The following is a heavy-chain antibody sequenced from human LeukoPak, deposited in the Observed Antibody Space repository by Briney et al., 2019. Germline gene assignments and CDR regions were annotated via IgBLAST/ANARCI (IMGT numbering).Heavy chain of an antibody. CDR1: RYTFTGYY. J-gene: IGHJ6*03. CDR2: INPHSGGT. Sequence: ASLKVSCKASRYTFTGYYIHTVRQAPGQRREWMGWINPHSGGTNYAQKFQGGVTMTRDTSITTAYMELSSLRSDDTAVYYCASRVGSHDYYYYMDVWGKGTTVTVSS. V-gene: IGHV1-2*02. CDR3: ASRVGSHDYYYYMDV. D-gene: IGHD1-26*01.